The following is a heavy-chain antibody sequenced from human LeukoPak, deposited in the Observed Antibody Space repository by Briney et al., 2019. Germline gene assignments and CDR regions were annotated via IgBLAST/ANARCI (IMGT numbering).Heavy chain of an antibody. D-gene: IGHD4-17*01. V-gene: IGHV3-9*01. J-gene: IGHJ4*02. Sequence: PGRSLRLSCAASGFTFDDYAMHWVRQAPGKGLEWVSGISWNSGSIGYADSVKGRFTISRDNAKNSLYLQMNSLRAEDTALYYCAKDRGFSYGDSPSRYFDYWGQGTLVTVSS. CDR1: GFTFDDYA. CDR2: ISWNSGSI. CDR3: AKDRGFSYGDSPSRYFDY.